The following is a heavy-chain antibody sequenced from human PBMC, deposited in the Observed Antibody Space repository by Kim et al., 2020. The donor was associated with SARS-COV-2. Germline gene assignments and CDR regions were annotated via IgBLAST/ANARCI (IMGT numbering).Heavy chain of an antibody. CDR3: SRGLYYYERSGYYR. D-gene: IGHD3-22*01. J-gene: IGHJ4*02. Sequence: PSLKSRVSISVDTAKNQFSLKLSSVTAADTAVYYCSRGLYYYERSGYYRWGQRILVTVSS. V-gene: IGHV4-34*01.